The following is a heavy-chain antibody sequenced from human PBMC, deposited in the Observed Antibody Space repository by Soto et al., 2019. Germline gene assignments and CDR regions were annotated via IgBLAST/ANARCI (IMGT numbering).Heavy chain of an antibody. J-gene: IGHJ5*02. V-gene: IGHV4-34*01. Sequence: SETLSLTCAVYGGAVNGYYWNWIRQPPGKGLEWIGEINHTGGTHYNPSLKSRVTMSVDTSKNQFSLGLSSVTAADTAIYYCATRITVFGLLIPPFDPWGQGTQVTVSS. D-gene: IGHD3-3*01. CDR1: GGAVNGYY. CDR2: INHTGGT. CDR3: ATRITVFGLLIPPFDP.